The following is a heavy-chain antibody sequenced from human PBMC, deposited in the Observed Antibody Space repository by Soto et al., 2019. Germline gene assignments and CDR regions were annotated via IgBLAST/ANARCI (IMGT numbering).Heavy chain of an antibody. Sequence: ASVKVSCKASGYTFTNYYMHWVRQAPGQGLEWMGVIHYSGATPTYAQKFQGRVTMARDTSTSTVYVELSSLTSEDTAVYYCARDMHAGFTHYFDPWGQGTLVTVSS. V-gene: IGHV1-46*01. D-gene: IGHD1-26*01. CDR1: GYTFTNYY. J-gene: IGHJ5*02. CDR3: ARDMHAGFTHYFDP. CDR2: IHYSGATP.